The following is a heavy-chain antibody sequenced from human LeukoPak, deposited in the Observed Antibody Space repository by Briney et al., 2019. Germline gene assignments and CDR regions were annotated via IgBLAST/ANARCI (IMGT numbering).Heavy chain of an antibody. V-gene: IGHV3-23*01. Sequence: GGSLRLSCAASGFTFSSYAMSWVRQAPGKGLEWVSAISGSGGSTYYADSVKGRFTISRDNSKNTLYLQMNSLRAEDTAVYYCAKVYYYDSSGYSPLYYYYGMDVWGQGTTVTVSS. D-gene: IGHD3-22*01. CDR3: AKVYYYDSSGYSPLYYYYGMDV. CDR2: ISGSGGST. CDR1: GFTFSSYA. J-gene: IGHJ6*02.